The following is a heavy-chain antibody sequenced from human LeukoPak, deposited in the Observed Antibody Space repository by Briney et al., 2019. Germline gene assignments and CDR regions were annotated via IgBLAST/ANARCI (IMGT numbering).Heavy chain of an antibody. Sequence: PSETLSLTCTVSGDSISSSSYYWGWIRQPPGKRLEWIGSIYYSGSTYYNPSLKSRVTISVDTSKNQFSLKLSSVTAADTAVYYCAAYYYDSSGYLNPFDYWGQGTLVTVSS. CDR1: GDSISSSSYY. CDR3: AAYYYDSSGYLNPFDY. CDR2: IYYSGST. V-gene: IGHV4-39*07. J-gene: IGHJ4*02. D-gene: IGHD3-22*01.